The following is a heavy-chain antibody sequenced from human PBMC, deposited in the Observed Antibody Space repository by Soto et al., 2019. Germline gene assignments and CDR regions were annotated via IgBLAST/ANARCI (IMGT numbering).Heavy chain of an antibody. Sequence: PSETLSLTCTVSGGSISSYYWSWIRQPPGKGLEWIGYIYYSGSTNYNPSLKSRVTISVDTSKNQFSLKLSSVTAADTAVYYCARERQQLGNWFDPWGQGTLVTVSS. CDR2: IYYSGST. V-gene: IGHV4-59*01. CDR3: ARERQQLGNWFDP. J-gene: IGHJ5*02. D-gene: IGHD6-13*01. CDR1: GGSISSYY.